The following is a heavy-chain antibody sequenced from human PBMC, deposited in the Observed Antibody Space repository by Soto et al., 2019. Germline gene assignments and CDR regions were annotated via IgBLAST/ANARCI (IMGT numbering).Heavy chain of an antibody. D-gene: IGHD3-22*01. J-gene: IGHJ4*02. V-gene: IGHV4-31*11. CDR1: GGSIISADSY. Sequence: SETLSLTCAVSGGSIISADSYWFWIRKHPGEGLEWIGYIAYSGDTYYNPSLRSRVTISADASENKFSLTLKSVTAADTAMYYCARQIYDSDTGPNFQYYFDSWGQGTPVTVSS. CDR3: ARQIYDSDTGPNFQYYFDS. CDR2: IAYSGDT.